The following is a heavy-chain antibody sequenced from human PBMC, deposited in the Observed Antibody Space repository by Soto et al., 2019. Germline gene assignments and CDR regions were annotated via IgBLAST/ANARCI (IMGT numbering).Heavy chain of an antibody. CDR3: TPLALKYITGGYKFPD. V-gene: IGHV3-15*07. D-gene: IGHD2-8*02. CDR1: GFTFRNVW. CDR2: IKSKTDGGTT. J-gene: IGHJ1*01. Sequence: EVQLVESGGGLVKPGGSLRLSCAASGFTFRNVWMNWVRQAPGKGREWVGRIKSKTDGGTTDYAAPVKGRVTISRDGSKNTLYLQLNSLKTEDTAVYYCTPLALKYITGGYKFPDWGQGTLVTVSS.